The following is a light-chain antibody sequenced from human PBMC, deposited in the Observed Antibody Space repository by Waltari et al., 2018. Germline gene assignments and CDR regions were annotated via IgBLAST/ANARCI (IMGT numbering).Light chain of an antibody. CDR3: CSYAGQFNWV. CDR1: RIDIRYENF. V-gene: IGLV2-11*01. J-gene: IGLJ3*02. CDR2: AVS. Sequence: QSALTQPPSGSVTPGQSVTISCTGTRIDIRYENFVSWVQQSPGQYPKAIMFAVSERPEGVPNRFSGSKSGNTASLTISGLQSEDESHYLCCSYAGQFNWVFGGGTKLTVL.